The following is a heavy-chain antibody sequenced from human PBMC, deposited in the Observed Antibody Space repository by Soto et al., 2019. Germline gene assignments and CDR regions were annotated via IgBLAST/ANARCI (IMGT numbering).Heavy chain of an antibody. D-gene: IGHD2-15*01. J-gene: IGHJ6*02. CDR1: GYSFTSYW. V-gene: IGHV5-51*01. Sequence: PGESLKISCKGSGYSFTSYWIGWVRQMPGKGLEWMGIIYPGDSDTRYSPSFQGQVTISAHKSISTAYLQWSSLKASDTAMYYCTRQIVVGFPDYYYYYYGMDAWGQGTRVTVS. CDR3: TRQIVVGFPDYYYYYYGMDA. CDR2: IYPGDSDT.